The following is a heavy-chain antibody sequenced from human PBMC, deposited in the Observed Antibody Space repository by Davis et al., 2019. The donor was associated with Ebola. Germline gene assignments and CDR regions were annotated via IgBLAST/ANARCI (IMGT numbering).Heavy chain of an antibody. CDR1: GYTFTSYA. D-gene: IGHD4-23*01. Sequence: AASVQVSCKASGYTFTSYAMHWVSQAPGQRLAWMGWINAGNGNTKYSQKFQGRVTITRDTSASTAYMELSSLRSEDTAVYYCARNYDGVDYYYGMDVWGQGTTVTVSS. CDR2: INAGNGNT. CDR3: ARNYDGVDYYYGMDV. V-gene: IGHV1-3*01. J-gene: IGHJ6*02.